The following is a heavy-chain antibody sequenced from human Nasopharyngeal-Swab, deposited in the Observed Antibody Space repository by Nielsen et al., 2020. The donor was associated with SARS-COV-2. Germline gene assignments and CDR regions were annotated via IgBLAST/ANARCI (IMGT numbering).Heavy chain of an antibody. Sequence: VLQAPGRGLEWVAGRWFDGSNKYYADYVKGRFTISRDNYKNTLYLQMNSLRAEDTAVYYCARASKFFLGYCSGGSCYKNWFDPWGQGTLVTVSS. CDR2: RWFDGSNK. V-gene: IGHV3-33*01. CDR3: ARASKFFLGYCSGGSCYKNWFDP. J-gene: IGHJ5*02. D-gene: IGHD2-15*01.